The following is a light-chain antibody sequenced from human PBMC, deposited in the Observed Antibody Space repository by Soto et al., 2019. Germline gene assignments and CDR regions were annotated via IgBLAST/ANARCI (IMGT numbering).Light chain of an antibody. V-gene: IGKV1-5*03. J-gene: IGKJ1*01. Sequence: DIPMTQSPSTLSASVGDRVTITCRASQNISNYLTWYQQRPGKAPKLLIYRSTILQNGVPSRFSGSGSGTEFTLTISSRQPDDFATYYCQQYYIYATFGQGTRVEI. CDR1: QNISNY. CDR2: RST. CDR3: QQYYIYAT.